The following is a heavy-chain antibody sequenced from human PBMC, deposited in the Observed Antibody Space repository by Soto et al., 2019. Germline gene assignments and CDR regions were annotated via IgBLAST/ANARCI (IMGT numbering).Heavy chain of an antibody. D-gene: IGHD2-8*01. V-gene: IGHV4-59*01. J-gene: IGHJ5*02. Sequence: SETLSLTCTVSGGSISSYYWSWIRQPPGKGLEWIGYIYYSGSTNYNPSLKSRVTISVDTSKNQFSLKLSSVTAADTAVYYCARGGDVLMVYAQYNWFDPWGQGTLVTVSS. CDR1: GGSISSYY. CDR2: IYYSGST. CDR3: ARGGDVLMVYAQYNWFDP.